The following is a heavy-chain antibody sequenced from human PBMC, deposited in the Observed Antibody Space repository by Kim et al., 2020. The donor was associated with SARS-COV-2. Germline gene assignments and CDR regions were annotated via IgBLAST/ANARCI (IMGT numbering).Heavy chain of an antibody. CDR2: ITDYNGNT. J-gene: IGHJ6*02. D-gene: IGHD3-9*01. V-gene: IGHV1-18*01. CDR3: ARTTNILTGYYTYARMDV. Sequence: ASVKVSCKASGYTFTNYGINWIRQAPGQWLEWMGWITDYNGNTNFAPKFQGRVTMTTDTSTNTAYMELRSLRSDDTAVYYCARTTNILTGYYTYARMDVWGQGTAVTVSS. CDR1: GYTFTNYG.